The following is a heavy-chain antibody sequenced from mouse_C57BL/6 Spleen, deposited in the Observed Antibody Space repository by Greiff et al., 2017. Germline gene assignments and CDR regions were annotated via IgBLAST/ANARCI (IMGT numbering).Heavy chain of an antibody. J-gene: IGHJ4*01. D-gene: IGHD2-3*01. CDR3: ARDGYYDYAMDY. CDR2: ISSGSSTI. CDR1: GFTFSDYG. V-gene: IGHV5-17*01. Sequence: EVMLVASGGGLVKPGGSLKLSCAASGFTFSDYGMHWVRQAPEKGLEWVAYISSGSSTIYYADTVKGRFTISRDNAKNTLFLQMTSLRSEDTAMYYCARDGYYDYAMDYWGQGTSVTVSS.